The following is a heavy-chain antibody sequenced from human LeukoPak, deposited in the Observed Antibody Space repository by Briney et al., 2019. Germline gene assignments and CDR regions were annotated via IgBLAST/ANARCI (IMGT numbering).Heavy chain of an antibody. V-gene: IGHV3-23*01. J-gene: IGHJ3*02. D-gene: IGHD6-25*01. CDR3: AKDRGTSLCDAFDI. CDR1: GFTFSSYS. CDR2: ITDSGGST. Sequence: GGSLRLSCAASGFTFSSYSMNWVRQAPGKGLEWVSVITDSGGSTYYADSVKGRFTISRDNSKNTLYLQMNSLGAADTAVYYCAKDRGTSLCDAFDIWGQGTMVTVSS.